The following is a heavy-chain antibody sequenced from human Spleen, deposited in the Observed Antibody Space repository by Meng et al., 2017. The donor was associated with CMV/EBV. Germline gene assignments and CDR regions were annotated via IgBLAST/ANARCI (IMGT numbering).Heavy chain of an antibody. CDR1: GFTFSSYA. J-gene: IGHJ4*02. CDR2: ISGSDGTT. Sequence: GESLKISCAASGFTFSSYAMSWIRQPPGKGLEWISTISGSDGTTDYADSVKGRFTVSRDNSKNTLYLQMNGLRTDDTAVYYCAIPIAVAGTHDYWGQGTLVTVSS. V-gene: IGHV3-23*01. CDR3: AIPIAVAGTHDY. D-gene: IGHD6-19*01.